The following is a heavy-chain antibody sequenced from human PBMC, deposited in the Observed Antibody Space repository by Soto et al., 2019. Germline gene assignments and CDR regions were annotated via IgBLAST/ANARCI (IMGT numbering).Heavy chain of an antibody. Sequence: GGSLRLSCAASGFTFSSYGMHWVRQAPGKGLEWVSAIWYDGSNKYYADSVKGRFTISRDNSKNTLYLQMNSLRAEDTAVYYCARDSVAVYYYYGMDVWGQGTTVTVSS. V-gene: IGHV3-33*01. CDR2: IWYDGSNK. D-gene: IGHD5-12*01. CDR3: ARDSVAVYYYYGMDV. CDR1: GFTFSSYG. J-gene: IGHJ6*02.